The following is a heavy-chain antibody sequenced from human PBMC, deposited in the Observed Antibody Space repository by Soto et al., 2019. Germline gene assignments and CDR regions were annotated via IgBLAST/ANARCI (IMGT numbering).Heavy chain of an antibody. D-gene: IGHD1-26*01. Sequence: GGSLRLSCAASGFTFSTYSMNWVRQAPGKGLEWVSYIDTSSSTIYYADSVRGRFTISRDNAKHSLYLQMNSLRDEDTAVYFCAREGQYSGTYYSAFDIWGQGXMVTVSS. CDR2: IDTSSSTI. CDR3: AREGQYSGTYYSAFDI. V-gene: IGHV3-48*02. CDR1: GFTFSTYS. J-gene: IGHJ3*02.